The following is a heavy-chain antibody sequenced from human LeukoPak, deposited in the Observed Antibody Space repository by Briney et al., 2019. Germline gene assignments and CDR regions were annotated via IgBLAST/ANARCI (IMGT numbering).Heavy chain of an antibody. CDR1: GGSISSYY. CDR2: IYYSGST. Sequence: SETLSLTCTVSGGSISSYYWSWIRQPPGKGLEWIGYIYYSGSTNYNPSLKSRVTISVDTSKNQFSLKLSSVTAADTAVYYCAREGSHMYYDFWSGYYTYSWFDPWGQGTLVTVSS. D-gene: IGHD3-3*01. J-gene: IGHJ5*02. CDR3: AREGSHMYYDFWSGYYTYSWFDP. V-gene: IGHV4-59*01.